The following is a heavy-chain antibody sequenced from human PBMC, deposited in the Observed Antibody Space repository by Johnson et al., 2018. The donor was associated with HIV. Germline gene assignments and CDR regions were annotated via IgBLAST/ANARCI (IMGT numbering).Heavy chain of an antibody. J-gene: IGHJ3*02. V-gene: IGHV3-20*04. D-gene: IGHD3-22*01. Sequence: VQLVESGGGLVKPGGSLRLSCAASGFTFSDYYMSWIRQAPGKGLEWVSGINWNGGSTGYADSVKGRFTISRDNAKNSLYLQMNSLRAEDTALYYCAREVYYYDTSGQGAFDIWGQGTMVTVSS. CDR1: GFTFSDYY. CDR3: AREVYYYDTSGQGAFDI. CDR2: INWNGGST.